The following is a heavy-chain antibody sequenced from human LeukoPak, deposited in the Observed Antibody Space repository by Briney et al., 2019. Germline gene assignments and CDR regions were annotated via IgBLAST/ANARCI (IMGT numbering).Heavy chain of an antibody. CDR1: GGSISSRSCC. J-gene: IGHJ4*02. V-gene: IGHV4-39*01. CDR2: IYYSGST. D-gene: IGHD1-26*01. CDR3: ARQVYSGTHYFDY. Sequence: SETLSLTCTVSGGSISSRSCCWGWIRQPPGKGLEWIGTIYYSGSTYYNPSLKSRVTISVDTSKNQFSLRLSSVTAADTAVYYCARQVYSGTHYFDYWGQGTLSPSPQ.